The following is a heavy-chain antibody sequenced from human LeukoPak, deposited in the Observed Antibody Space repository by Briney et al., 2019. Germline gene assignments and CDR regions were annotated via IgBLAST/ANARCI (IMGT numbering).Heavy chain of an antibody. Sequence: SVKVSCKASGGTFSSYAISWVRQAHGQGLEWMGRIIPILGIANYAQKFQGRVTITADKSTSTAYMELSSLRSEDTAVYYCARVGAYYYDSSGQNWGQGTLVTVSS. J-gene: IGHJ4*02. CDR3: ARVGAYYYDSSGQN. V-gene: IGHV1-69*04. D-gene: IGHD3-22*01. CDR2: IIPILGIA. CDR1: GGTFSSYA.